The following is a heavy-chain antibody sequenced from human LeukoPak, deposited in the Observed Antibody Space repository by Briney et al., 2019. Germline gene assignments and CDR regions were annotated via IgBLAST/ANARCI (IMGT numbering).Heavy chain of an antibody. CDR2: ISGSGGST. Sequence: PGGSLRLSCAASGFTFSSYWMSWVRQAPGKGLEWVSAISGSGGSTYYADSVKGRFTITRDNSKNTLYLQMNSLRAEDTAVYYCAKDLSGRFWSGYYFDYWGQGTLVTVSS. CDR1: GFTFSSYW. V-gene: IGHV3-23*01. D-gene: IGHD3-3*01. J-gene: IGHJ4*02. CDR3: AKDLSGRFWSGYYFDY.